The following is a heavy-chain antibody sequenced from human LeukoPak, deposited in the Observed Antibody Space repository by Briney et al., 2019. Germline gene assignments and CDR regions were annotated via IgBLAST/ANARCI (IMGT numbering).Heavy chain of an antibody. CDR2: ISYDGSNK. J-gene: IGHJ4*02. CDR3: ASSLRFLEWLLPELPY. V-gene: IGHV3-30-3*01. CDR1: GFTFSSYA. D-gene: IGHD3-3*01. Sequence: GRSLRLSCAASGFTFSSYAMHWVRQAPGKGLEWVAVISYDGSNKYYADSVKGRFTISRDNSKNTLYLQMNSLRAEDTAVYYCASSLRFLEWLLPELPYWGQGTLVTVSS.